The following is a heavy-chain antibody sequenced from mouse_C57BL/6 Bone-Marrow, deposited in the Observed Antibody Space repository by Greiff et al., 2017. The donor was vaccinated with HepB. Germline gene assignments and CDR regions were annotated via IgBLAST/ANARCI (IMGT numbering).Heavy chain of an antibody. CDR1: GYAFSSSW. Sequence: VQLQQSGPELVKPGASVKISCKASGYAFSSSWMNWVKQRPGKGLEWIGRIYPGDGDTNYNGKFKGKATLTADKSSSTAYMQLSSLTSEDSAVYFCARGGYGYDDFDYWGQGTTLTVSS. CDR3: ARGGYGYDDFDY. CDR2: IYPGDGDT. D-gene: IGHD2-2*01. V-gene: IGHV1-82*01. J-gene: IGHJ2*01.